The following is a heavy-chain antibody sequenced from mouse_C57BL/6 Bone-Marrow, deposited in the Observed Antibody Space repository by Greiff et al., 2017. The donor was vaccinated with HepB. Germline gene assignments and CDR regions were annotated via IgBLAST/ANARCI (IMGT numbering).Heavy chain of an antibody. CDR3: ARQAFFDY. Sequence: EVKLQESGGDLVKPGGSLKLSCAASGFTFSSYGMSWVRQTPDKRLEWVATISSGGSYTYYPDSVKGRFTISRDNAKNTLYLQMSSLKSEDTAMYYCARQAFFDYWGQGTTLTVSS. J-gene: IGHJ2*01. V-gene: IGHV5-6*01. CDR1: GFTFSSYG. CDR2: ISSGGSYT.